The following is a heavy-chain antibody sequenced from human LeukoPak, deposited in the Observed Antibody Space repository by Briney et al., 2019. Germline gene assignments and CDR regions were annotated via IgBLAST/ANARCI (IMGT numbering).Heavy chain of an antibody. D-gene: IGHD3-22*01. CDR3: ARWHYYDSSGYEHYFDY. J-gene: IGHJ4*02. Sequence: PSETLSLTCTVSGGSVSSGSYYWSWIRQPAGKGLEWIGRMFTTGTINYNPSLKSRVTISLDTSKNQFSLKLNSVTAADTAVYYCARWHYYDSSGYEHYFDYWGQGTLVTVSS. V-gene: IGHV4-61*02. CDR2: MFTTGTI. CDR1: GGSVSSGSYY.